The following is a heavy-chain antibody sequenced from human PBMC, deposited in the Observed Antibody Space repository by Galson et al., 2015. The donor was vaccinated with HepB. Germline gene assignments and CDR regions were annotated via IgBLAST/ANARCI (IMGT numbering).Heavy chain of an antibody. CDR1: GFTVSSNY. CDR3: ARRNLPVATAGDDAFDI. CDR2: IYSGGST. J-gene: IGHJ3*02. D-gene: IGHD2-21*02. V-gene: IGHV3-66*02. Sequence: SGFTVSSNYMSWVRQAPGKGLEWVSVIYSGGSTYYADSVKGRFTISRDNSKNTLYLQMNSLRAEDTAVYYCARRNLPVATAGDDAFDIWGQGTMVTVSS.